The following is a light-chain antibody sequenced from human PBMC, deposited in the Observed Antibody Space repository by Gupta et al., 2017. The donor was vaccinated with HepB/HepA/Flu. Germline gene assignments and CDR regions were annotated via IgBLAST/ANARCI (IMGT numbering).Light chain of an antibody. CDR1: SSDVGGYNY. CDR2: DVS. J-gene: IGLJ3*02. Sequence: QSALTQPRSVSGSPGQSVTISCTGTSSDVGGYNYVPWYQQHPGKAPKLMIYDVSKRPSGVPDRFSGSKSGNTASLTISGLQAEDEADYYYCSYAGSYTSWVFGGGTKLTVL. CDR3: CSYAGSYTSWV. V-gene: IGLV2-11*01.